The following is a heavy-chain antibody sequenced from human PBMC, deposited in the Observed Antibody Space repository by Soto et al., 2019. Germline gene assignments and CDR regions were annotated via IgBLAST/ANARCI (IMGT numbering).Heavy chain of an antibody. Sequence: EVQLLESGGGLVQPGGSLRLSCAASGFTFSSYAMSWVRQAPGKGLEWVSAISGSGGSTYYADSVKGRFTISRDNPKNTLYLQMNSLRAEDTAVYYCAKVVSITMVRGGIISAGPPFYFDYWGQGTLVTVSS. D-gene: IGHD3-10*01. J-gene: IGHJ4*02. CDR3: AKVVSITMVRGGIISAGPPFYFDY. CDR2: ISGSGGST. CDR1: GFTFSSYA. V-gene: IGHV3-23*01.